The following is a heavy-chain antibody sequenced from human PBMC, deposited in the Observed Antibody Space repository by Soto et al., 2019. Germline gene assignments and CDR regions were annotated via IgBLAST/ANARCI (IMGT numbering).Heavy chain of an antibody. CDR1: GGSISSGVYY. CDR2: IYYSGST. Sequence: PSETLSLTCTVSGGSISSGVYYWSWIRQHPGRGLEWIGYIYYSGSTYYNPSLKSRLDISLDVSKNLFSLRLTSVTASDTAVYFCARVGYGVDELSTWGQGMLVTVSS. V-gene: IGHV4-30-4*08. CDR3: ARVGYGVDELST. J-gene: IGHJ5*02. D-gene: IGHD4-17*01.